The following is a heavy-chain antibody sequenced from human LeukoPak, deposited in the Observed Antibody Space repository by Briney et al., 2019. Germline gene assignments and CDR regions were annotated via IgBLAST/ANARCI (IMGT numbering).Heavy chain of an antibody. D-gene: IGHD4-11*01. CDR3: ARDYSGYSNY. Sequence: TTGGSLRLSCAASGFPFSAYSMNWLRQAPGKGLDWVSSISSDSTYIYYADSVKGRFTISRDNARNSLYLQMNSLRAEDTAVYYCARDYSGYSNYWGQGALVTVSS. CDR1: GFPFSAYS. J-gene: IGHJ4*02. V-gene: IGHV3-21*01. CDR2: ISSDSTYI.